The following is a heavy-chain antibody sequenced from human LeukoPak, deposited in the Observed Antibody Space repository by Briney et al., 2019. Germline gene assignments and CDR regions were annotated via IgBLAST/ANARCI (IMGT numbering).Heavy chain of an antibody. D-gene: IGHD2-2*01. CDR3: ARGGGCSSTNCYLPFDY. CDR1: GFTFSTFA. V-gene: IGHV3-30*01. Sequence: PGGSLRLSCAASGFTFSTFAMHWVRQAPGKGLEWVAVISHDGSNEYSADSVKGRFTISRDNSKNTLYLQMNSLRPEDTAVYYCARGGGCSSTNCYLPFDYWGQGTLVTVSS. CDR2: ISHDGSNE. J-gene: IGHJ4*02.